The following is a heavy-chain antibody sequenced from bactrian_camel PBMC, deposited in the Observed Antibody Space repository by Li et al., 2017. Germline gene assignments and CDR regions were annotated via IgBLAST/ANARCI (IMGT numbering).Heavy chain of an antibody. V-gene: IGHV3S6*01. Sequence: HVQLVESGGGSVQAGGSLTLTCVASGKVKGDSYCMAWIRQAPGKGAEWVARLDATGHATYATPVEGRFTISRDNTKNMLYLQMNSLKSEDTALYYCVGGTYNVYWGQGTQVTVS. CDR3: VGGTYNVY. J-gene: IGHJ4*01. D-gene: IGHD7*01. CDR1: GKVKGDSYC. CDR2: LDATGHA.